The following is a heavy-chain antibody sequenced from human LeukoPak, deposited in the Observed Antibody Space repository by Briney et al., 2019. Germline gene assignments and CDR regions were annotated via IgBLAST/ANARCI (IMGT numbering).Heavy chain of an antibody. Sequence: GGSLRLSCAASGFSLRSSWMHWVRQAPGKGLEWVGFIRSKAYGGTTEYAASVKGRFTISRDDSKSIAYLKMNSLKTEDTAVYYCTRTDSSLMWSVGAFDIWGQGTMVTVSS. CDR3: TRTDSSLMWSVGAFDI. CDR1: GFSLRSSW. J-gene: IGHJ3*02. CDR2: IRSKAYGGTT. D-gene: IGHD1-26*01. V-gene: IGHV3-49*04.